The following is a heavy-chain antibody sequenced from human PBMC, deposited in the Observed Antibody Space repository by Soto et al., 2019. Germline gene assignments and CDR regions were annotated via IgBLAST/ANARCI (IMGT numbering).Heavy chain of an antibody. V-gene: IGHV1-69*13. CDR1: GGTFSSYA. D-gene: IGHD3-22*01. CDR2: IIPIFGTA. Sequence: SLKVSCKASGGTFSSYAISWVRQAPGQGLEWMGGIIPIFGTANYAQKFQGRVTITADESTSTAYMELSSLRSEDTAVYYCAGDYYDSSGYDEPYYYYGMDVWGQGTTVTVSS. J-gene: IGHJ6*01. CDR3: AGDYYDSSGYDEPYYYYGMDV.